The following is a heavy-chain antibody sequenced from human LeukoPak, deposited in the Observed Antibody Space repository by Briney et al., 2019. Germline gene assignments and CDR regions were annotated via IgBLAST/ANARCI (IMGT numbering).Heavy chain of an antibody. Sequence: SGTLSLTCAVSGGSISSSNWWSWVRQPQGKGLEWIGEIYQSGSTNYNPSLKSRVTISVDKSKNQFSLKLSSVTAADTAVYYCARRYYYGSGSYGIDPWGQGTLVTVSS. CDR2: IYQSGST. D-gene: IGHD3-10*01. J-gene: IGHJ5*02. V-gene: IGHV4-4*02. CDR3: ARRYYYGSGSYGIDP. CDR1: GGSISSSNW.